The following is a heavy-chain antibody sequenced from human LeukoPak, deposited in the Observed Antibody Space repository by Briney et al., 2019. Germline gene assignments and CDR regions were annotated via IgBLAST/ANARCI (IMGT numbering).Heavy chain of an antibody. CDR2: ISPNSGGT. CDR3: ARDRYYDSSDYWWFDP. CDR1: GYTFTAYY. V-gene: IGHV1-2*02. J-gene: IGHJ5*02. Sequence: ASVKVSCTASGYTFTAYYIHWVRQAPGQGLEWMGCISPNSGGTNYAQKFQGRVTMTRDTSISTAYMEMSGVRSDDTAVYYCARDRYYDSSDYWWFDPWGQGTLVTVSS. D-gene: IGHD3-22*01.